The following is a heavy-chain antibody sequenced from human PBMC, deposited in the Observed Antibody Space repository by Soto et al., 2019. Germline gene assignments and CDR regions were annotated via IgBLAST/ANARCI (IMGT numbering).Heavy chain of an antibody. Sequence: GGSLRLSCAASGFTFSSYWMHWVRQAPGKGLVWVSRINSDGSSTSYADSVKGRFTISRDNAKNTLYLQMNSLRAEDTAVYYCARDYYDSSGPYGMDVWRQRTTVTVSS. CDR2: INSDGSST. J-gene: IGHJ6*02. CDR1: GFTFSSYW. CDR3: ARDYYDSSGPYGMDV. V-gene: IGHV3-74*01. D-gene: IGHD3-22*01.